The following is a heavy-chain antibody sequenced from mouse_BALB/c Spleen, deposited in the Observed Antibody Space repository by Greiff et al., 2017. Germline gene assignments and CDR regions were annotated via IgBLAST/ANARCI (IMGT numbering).Heavy chain of an antibody. Sequence: VQLQQSGPELVKPGASVKISCKASGYTFTDYNMHWVKQSHGKSLEWIGYIYPYNGGTGYNQKFKSKATLTVDNSSSTAYMELRSMTSEDSAVYYCARSYYYGSSYDAMDYWGQGTQSPSPQ. CDR1: GYTFTDYN. D-gene: IGHD1-1*01. J-gene: IGHJ4*01. CDR2: IYPYNGGT. V-gene: IGHV1S29*02. CDR3: ARSYYYGSSYDAMDY.